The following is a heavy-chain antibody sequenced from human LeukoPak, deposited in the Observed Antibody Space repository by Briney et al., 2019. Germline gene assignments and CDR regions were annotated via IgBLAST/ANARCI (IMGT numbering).Heavy chain of an antibody. CDR3: AKEGPYSGSYYVFDY. V-gene: IGHV4-59*01. Sequence: SETLSLTCTVSGGSLSSYYWSWIRQPPGKGLEWIGYIYYGGSTNYNPSLKSRVTISVDTSKNQFSLKLSSVTAADTAVYYCAKEGPYSGSYYVFDYWGQGTLVTVSS. CDR1: GGSLSSYY. D-gene: IGHD1-26*01. CDR2: IYYGGST. J-gene: IGHJ4*02.